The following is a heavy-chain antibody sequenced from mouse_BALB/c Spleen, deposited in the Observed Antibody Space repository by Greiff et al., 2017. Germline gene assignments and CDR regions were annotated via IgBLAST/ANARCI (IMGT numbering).Heavy chain of an antibody. Sequence: VKLMESGPGLVAPSQSLSITCTVSGFSLTSYGVHWVRQPPGKGLEWLGVIWAGGSTNYNSALMSRLSISKDNSKSQVFLKMNSLQTDDTAMYYCAVGSSYGFAYWGQGTLVTVSA. D-gene: IGHD1-1*01. CDR1: GFSLTSYG. CDR3: AVGSSYGFAY. V-gene: IGHV2-9*02. J-gene: IGHJ3*01. CDR2: IWAGGST.